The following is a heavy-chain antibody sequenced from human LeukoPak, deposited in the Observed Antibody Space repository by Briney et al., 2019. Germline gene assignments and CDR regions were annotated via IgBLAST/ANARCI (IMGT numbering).Heavy chain of an antibody. CDR1: IGSISSSKW. CDR3: ARQKWEQQGRDYYFNGLDV. CDR2: IYLYGTT. Sequence: SETLSLTCSVSIGSISSSKWWSWVRQSPVKGLEWIGEIYLYGTTNYNPSFTSRVTMSVDRSRNQFSPKPTSVTAADTAVYYCARQKWEQQGRDYYFNGLDVWGPGTTVIVSS. J-gene: IGHJ6*02. V-gene: IGHV4-4*02. D-gene: IGHD1/OR15-1a*01.